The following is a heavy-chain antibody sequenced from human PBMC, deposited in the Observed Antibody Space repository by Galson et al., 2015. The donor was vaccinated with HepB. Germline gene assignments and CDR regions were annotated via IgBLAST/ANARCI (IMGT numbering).Heavy chain of an antibody. D-gene: IGHD6-19*01. CDR2: ISYDGSNK. CDR1: GFTFSDYY. J-gene: IGHJ4*02. Sequence: SLRLSCAASGFTFSDYYVNWIRQAPGKGLEWVAVISYDGSNKYYADSVQGRFTISRDNSKNTLYLQMNSLRTEDTAVYYCAKDGGYTNGWHCGDYWGQGTLVTVSS. CDR3: AKDGGYTNGWHCGDY. V-gene: IGHV3-30*18.